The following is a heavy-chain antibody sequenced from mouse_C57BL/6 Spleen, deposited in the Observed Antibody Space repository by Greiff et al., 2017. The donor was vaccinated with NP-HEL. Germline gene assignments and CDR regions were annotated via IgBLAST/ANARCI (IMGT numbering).Heavy chain of an antibody. D-gene: IGHD2-4*01. J-gene: IGHJ3*01. Sequence: EVQVVESGAELVRPGASVKLSCTASGFNIKDDYMHWVKQRPEQGLEWIGWIDPENGDTEYASKFQGKATITADTSSNTAYLQLSSLTSEDTAVYYCTTPYDYVAYWGQGTLVTVSA. CDR1: GFNIKDDY. CDR3: TTPYDYVAY. V-gene: IGHV14-4*01. CDR2: IDPENGDT.